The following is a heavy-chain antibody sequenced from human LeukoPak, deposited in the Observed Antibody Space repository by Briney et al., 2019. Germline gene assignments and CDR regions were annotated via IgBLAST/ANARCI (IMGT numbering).Heavy chain of an antibody. V-gene: IGHV1-18*01. Sequence: ASVKVSCKVSGYTLTELSMHWVRQAPGQGLEWMGWISAYNGNTNYAQKLQGRVTMTTDTSTSTAYMELRSLRSDDTAVYYCARARYSNFDYWGQGTLVTVSS. CDR3: ARARYSNFDY. J-gene: IGHJ4*02. CDR1: GYTLTELS. CDR2: ISAYNGNT. D-gene: IGHD6-13*01.